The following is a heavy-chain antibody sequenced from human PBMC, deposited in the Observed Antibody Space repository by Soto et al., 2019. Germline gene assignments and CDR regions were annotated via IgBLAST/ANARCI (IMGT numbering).Heavy chain of an antibody. V-gene: IGHV4-30-4*01. CDR3: ARTYTNYVYGMDV. D-gene: IGHD1-26*01. CDR1: GGSISSGDYY. Sequence: SETLSLTCTVSGGSISSGDYYWSWIRQPPGKGLEWIGYIYYSGTTHYNPSLKSRVIISVDTSKNHFSLKLSSVTAADTAVYYCARTYTNYVYGMDVWGQGTTVTXSS. J-gene: IGHJ6*02. CDR2: IYYSGTT.